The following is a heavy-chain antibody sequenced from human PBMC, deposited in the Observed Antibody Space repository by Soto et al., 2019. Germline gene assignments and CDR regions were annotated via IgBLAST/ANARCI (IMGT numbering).Heavy chain of an antibody. CDR1: VGTIRGYY. J-gene: IGHJ5*02. CDR3: ARGQRFSDWFDP. D-gene: IGHD3-3*01. Sequence: ETLSLTCSVSVGTIRGYYWTWIRQPAGKGLEWIGRIYSSGNTKYNPSLQSRVTMSLDTSNNQFSLRLTSVTAADTAVYYCARGQRFSDWFDPWGQGTLVTVSS. V-gene: IGHV4-4*07. CDR2: IYSSGNT.